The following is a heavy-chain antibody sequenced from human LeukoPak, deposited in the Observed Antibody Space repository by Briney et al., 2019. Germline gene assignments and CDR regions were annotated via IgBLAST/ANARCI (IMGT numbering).Heavy chain of an antibody. D-gene: IGHD2-2*01. CDR1: GYTFRDFG. V-gene: IGHV1-18*01. CDR3: ARTVVPAALRTWYYGMDV. CDR2: ITTYNGNT. Sequence: ASVKVSCKASGYTFRDFGISWVRQAPGQGLEWMGWITTYNGNTNYIQKLQGRVTMTTDTSTSTAYMELRSLRSDDTAVYYCARTVVPAALRTWYYGMDVWGQGTTVTVSS. J-gene: IGHJ6*02.